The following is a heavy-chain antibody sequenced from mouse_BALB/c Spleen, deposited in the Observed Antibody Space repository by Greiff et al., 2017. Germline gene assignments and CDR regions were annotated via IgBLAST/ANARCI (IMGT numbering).Heavy chain of an antibody. V-gene: IGHV2-9*02. J-gene: IGHJ3*01. Sequence: QVQLKESGPGLVAPSQSLSITCTVSGFSLTSYGVHWVRQPPGKGLEWLGVIWAGGSTNYNSALMSRLSISKDNSKSQVFLKMNSLQTDDTAMYYCARDYGYDSRFAYWGQGTLVTVSA. CDR1: GFSLTSYG. D-gene: IGHD2-2*01. CDR3: ARDYGYDSRFAY. CDR2: IWAGGST.